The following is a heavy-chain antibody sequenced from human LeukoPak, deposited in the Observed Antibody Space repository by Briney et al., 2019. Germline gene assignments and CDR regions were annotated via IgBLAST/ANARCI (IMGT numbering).Heavy chain of an antibody. CDR2: INPNSGGT. J-gene: IGHJ4*02. V-gene: IGHV1-2*02. CDR3: ATTYYYDSSGCPTPFDY. CDR1: GYTFTGYY. Sequence: GASVKVSCKASGYTFTGYYMHWVRQAPGQGLEWMGWINPNSGGTNYAQKFQGRVTMTRDTSISTAYMELSRLRSDDTAVYYCATTYYYDSSGCPTPFDYWGQGTLVTVSS. D-gene: IGHD3-22*01.